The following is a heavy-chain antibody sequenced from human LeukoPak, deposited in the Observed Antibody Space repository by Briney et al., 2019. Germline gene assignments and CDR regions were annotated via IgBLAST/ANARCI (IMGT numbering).Heavy chain of an antibody. CDR3: ARVSGYSYGYGFDY. J-gene: IGHJ4*02. CDR1: GGSFSGYY. CDR2: INHSGST. V-gene: IGHV4-34*01. D-gene: IGHD5-18*01. Sequence: SETLSLTCAVYGGSFSGYYWSWIRQPPGKGLEWIGEINHSGSTNYNPSLKSRVTISVDTSKNQFSLKLSSETAADTAVYYCARVSGYSYGYGFDYWGQGTLVTVSS.